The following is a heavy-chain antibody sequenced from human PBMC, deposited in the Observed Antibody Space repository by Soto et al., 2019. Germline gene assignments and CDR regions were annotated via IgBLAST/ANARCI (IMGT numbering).Heavy chain of an antibody. J-gene: IGHJ4*02. CDR3: AKDYNNYWSGYYAH. CDR2: ISWNSGIT. D-gene: IGHD3-3*01. CDR1: GFSFDDHA. V-gene: IGHV3-9*01. Sequence: EVQLVESGGGLVQPGRSLRLSCAASGFSFDDHAMHWVRQAPGKGLEWVSSISWNSGITEYADSVKGRFTISRDNAKNSLYLQINSLRAEDTALYYCAKDYNNYWSGYYAHWGQGTPVTVSS.